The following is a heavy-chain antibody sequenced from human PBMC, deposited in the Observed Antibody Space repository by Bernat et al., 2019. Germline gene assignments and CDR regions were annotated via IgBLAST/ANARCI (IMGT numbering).Heavy chain of an antibody. Sequence: EVQLVQSGAEVKKPGESLKISSKGSGYSFTSYWIGWVRQLPGKGLEWMGIIYPVDSDTRYSPYFQGKVTISADKSISNAYLQWSSLKAADTAMYYCARRAYSSGGFDPWGQGTLVTVSS. V-gene: IGHV5-51*03. CDR2: IYPVDSDT. CDR1: GYSFTSYW. J-gene: IGHJ5*02. CDR3: ARRAYSSGGFDP. D-gene: IGHD6-19*01.